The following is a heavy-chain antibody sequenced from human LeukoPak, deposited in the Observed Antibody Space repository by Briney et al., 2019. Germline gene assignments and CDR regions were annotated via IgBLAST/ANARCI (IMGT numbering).Heavy chain of an antibody. V-gene: IGHV4-4*07. CDR3: ARGTFSGSYYYFDY. D-gene: IGHD1-26*01. Sequence: PSETLSLTCTVSGGSISSYYWSWIRQPAGKGLEGIGRIYTSGSTNYNPSLKSRVTMSVDTSKNQFSLKLSSVTAADTAVYYCARGTFSGSYYYFDYWGQGTLVTVSP. CDR1: GGSISSYY. CDR2: IYTSGST. J-gene: IGHJ4*02.